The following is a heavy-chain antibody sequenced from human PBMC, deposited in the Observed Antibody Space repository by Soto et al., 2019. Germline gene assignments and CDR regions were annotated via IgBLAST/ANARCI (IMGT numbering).Heavy chain of an antibody. V-gene: IGHV4-31*03. CDR1: GGSISRGGYY. D-gene: IGHD3-10*01. CDR3: ATGDTIVRAVIHTPYFDY. Sequence: QVQLQESGPGLVKPSQTLSLTCTVSGGSISRGGYYWSWIRQHPGQGLEWIGYINYSGSTYYNPALKVRVTKSVATSQNQFSRKLSCVTAADTGVYYCATGDTIVRAVIHTPYFDYWGQRTPVTFSS. J-gene: IGHJ4*01. CDR2: INYSGST.